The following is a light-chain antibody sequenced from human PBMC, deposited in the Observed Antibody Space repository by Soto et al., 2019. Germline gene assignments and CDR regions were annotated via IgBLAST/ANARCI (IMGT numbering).Light chain of an antibody. CDR3: QQNNSYPRT. V-gene: IGKV1-5*03. Sequence: DIQMTQSPSTLSASVGDRVTITCRASQSISTWLAWYQQEPGKAPKLLIYTASNLERGVPSRFSGSGSGTEFTLTISSLQPDDFATYYCQQNNSYPRTFGQGTKVEIK. J-gene: IGKJ1*01. CDR1: QSISTW. CDR2: TAS.